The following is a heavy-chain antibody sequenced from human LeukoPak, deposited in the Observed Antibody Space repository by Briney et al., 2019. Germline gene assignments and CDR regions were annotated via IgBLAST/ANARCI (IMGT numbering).Heavy chain of an antibody. Sequence: ASVKVSCKASVYTFTGYYMHWVRQAPGKGLAWMGWINPNSGSINYAQKFQGRVTMTRDTSINTAYMELSRLRSDDTAVYYCARAEGVEMVDGWGQGTLVTVSS. CDR3: ARAEGVEMVDG. V-gene: IGHV1-2*02. CDR1: VYTFTGYY. CDR2: INPNSGSI. J-gene: IGHJ4*02. D-gene: IGHD5-24*01.